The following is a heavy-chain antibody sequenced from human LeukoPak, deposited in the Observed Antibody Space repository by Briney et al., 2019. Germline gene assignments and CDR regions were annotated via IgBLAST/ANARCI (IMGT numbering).Heavy chain of an antibody. CDR2: INAGNGNT. CDR3: AVLYYYGSGSYYSIVDY. J-gene: IGHJ4*02. Sequence: EASVKVSCKASGYTFTSYAMHWVRQAPGQRLEWMGWINAGNGNTKYSQKFQGRVTITRDTSTSTAYMELSSLRSEDTAVYYCAVLYYYGSGSYYSIVDYWGQGTLVTVSS. CDR1: GYTFTSYA. V-gene: IGHV1-3*01. D-gene: IGHD3-10*01.